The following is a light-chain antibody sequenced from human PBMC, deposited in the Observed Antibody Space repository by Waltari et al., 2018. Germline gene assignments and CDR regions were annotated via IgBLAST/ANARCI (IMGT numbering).Light chain of an antibody. V-gene: IGKV1-5*03. CDR3: QQYSFGYT. Sequence: DIQMTQSPSTLSASVGDRVTITCRASQSIGNWLAWYQQKPGKAPNLLIYRASRLESGVPSRFSGSGSGTEFSLTISGLQPDDFATFYCQQYSFGYTFGQGTKVEI. CDR1: QSIGNW. CDR2: RAS. J-gene: IGKJ2*01.